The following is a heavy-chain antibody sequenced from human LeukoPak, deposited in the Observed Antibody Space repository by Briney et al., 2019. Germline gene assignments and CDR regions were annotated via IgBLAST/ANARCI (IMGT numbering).Heavy chain of an antibody. Sequence: SETLSLTCTVSGGSISSSSYYWGWIRQPPGKGLEWIGSIYYSGSTYYNPSLKSRVTISVDTSKDQFFLKLSSVTAADTAVYYCARKAYSYGYALDSWGQGTLVTVSS. CDR3: ARKAYSYGYALDS. V-gene: IGHV4-39*01. CDR2: IYYSGST. CDR1: GGSISSSSYY. D-gene: IGHD5-18*01. J-gene: IGHJ4*02.